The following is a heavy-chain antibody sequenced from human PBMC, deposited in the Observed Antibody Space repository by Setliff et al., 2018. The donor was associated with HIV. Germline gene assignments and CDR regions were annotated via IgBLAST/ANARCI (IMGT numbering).Heavy chain of an antibody. V-gene: IGHV4-34*01. CDR2: INHSGAT. CDR1: GGSFSGYY. D-gene: IGHD3-3*01. CDR3: ARGGPHYHFFFYYYYMDV. J-gene: IGHJ6*03. Sequence: KTSETLSLTCAVYGGSFSGYYWTWIRQPPGKGLEWIGEINHSGATNYNLSLESRVTISVDTSKNQFSLNLNSVTAADTAVYYCARGGPHYHFFFYYYYMDVWGTGTTVTVSS.